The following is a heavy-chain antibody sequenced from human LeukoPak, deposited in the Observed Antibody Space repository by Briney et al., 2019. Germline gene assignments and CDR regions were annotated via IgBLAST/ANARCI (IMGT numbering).Heavy chain of an antibody. Sequence: GGSLRLSCAASGFTFSDYAMSWARQVPGKGLEWVSAISGSGVTTYYGDSVKGRFTISRDNSKNTLYLQMNSLKAEDTAIYYCAKPIVLLVYAVDYWGQGTLVTVSS. CDR2: ISGSGVTT. D-gene: IGHD2-8*01. CDR3: AKPIVLLVYAVDY. V-gene: IGHV3-23*01. J-gene: IGHJ4*02. CDR1: GFTFSDYA.